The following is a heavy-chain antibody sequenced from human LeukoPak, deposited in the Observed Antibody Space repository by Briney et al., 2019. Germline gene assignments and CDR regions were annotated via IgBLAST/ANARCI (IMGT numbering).Heavy chain of an antibody. V-gene: IGHV4-39*01. CDR1: GGAVSSSTYY. CDR3: ARLGASGSYYSAPPSRYYFGY. D-gene: IGHD1-26*01. Sequence: SETLSLTCTVSGGAVSSSTYYWGWIRQPPGMGLEWIVSIDCSRTTYANPSRKSRVTISVDTSNNQFSLQLSSVTAADTAVYYCARLGASGSYYSAPPSRYYFGYWGKGTLVT. J-gene: IGHJ4*02. CDR2: IDCSRTT.